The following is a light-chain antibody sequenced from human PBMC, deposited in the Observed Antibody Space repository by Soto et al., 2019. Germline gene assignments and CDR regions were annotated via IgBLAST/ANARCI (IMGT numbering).Light chain of an antibody. V-gene: IGKV3-11*01. Sequence: EIVLTQSPATLSLSPGERATLSCRASQSVSSYLAWYQQKPGQAPRLLIYDASNRATGIPARFSGSESGTDFTLTIGSLEPEDFAVSYCQQRSNWSPYTFGQGTKLEIK. CDR2: DAS. J-gene: IGKJ2*01. CDR1: QSVSSY. CDR3: QQRSNWSPYT.